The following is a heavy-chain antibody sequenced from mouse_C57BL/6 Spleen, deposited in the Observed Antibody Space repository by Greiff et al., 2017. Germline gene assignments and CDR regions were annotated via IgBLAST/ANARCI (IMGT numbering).Heavy chain of an antibody. CDR2: ISSGSSTI. J-gene: IGHJ3*01. Sequence: EVKLMESGGGLVKPGGSLKLSCAASGFTFSDYGMHWVRQAPEKGLEWVAYISSGSSTIYYADTVKGRFTISRDNAKNTLFLQMTSLRSEDTAMYYCARPPAVYYYGSEGFAYWGQGTLVTVSA. V-gene: IGHV5-17*01. CDR1: GFTFSDYG. D-gene: IGHD1-1*01. CDR3: ARPPAVYYYGSEGFAY.